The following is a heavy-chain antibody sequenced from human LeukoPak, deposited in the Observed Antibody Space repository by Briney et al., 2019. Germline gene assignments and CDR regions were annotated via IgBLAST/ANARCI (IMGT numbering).Heavy chain of an antibody. J-gene: IGHJ4*02. Sequence: GGSLRLSCAASGFTFSSYAMSWVRQAPGKGLEWVSTISDSGRSTYYADSVKGRFTISRDNPKNTLDLQMNSLRAEDTAVYYCAKDGRVVAVPAAHLNWGQGTLVTVAS. CDR1: GFTFSSYA. V-gene: IGHV3-23*01. CDR2: ISDSGRST. CDR3: AKDGRVVAVPAAHLN. D-gene: IGHD2-2*01.